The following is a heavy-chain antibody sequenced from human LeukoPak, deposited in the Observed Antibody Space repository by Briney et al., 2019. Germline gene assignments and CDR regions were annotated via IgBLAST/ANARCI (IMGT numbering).Heavy chain of an antibody. CDR2: ISGSGGST. D-gene: IGHD1-14*01. V-gene: IGHV3-23*01. CDR1: GFTFSTYG. CDR3: VKDNPLDY. J-gene: IGHJ4*02. Sequence: PGGSLRLSCAASGFTFSTYGMSWVRQAPGKGLEWVSAISGSGGSTYYADSVKGRFTISRDNSKNTLYLHINSLRAEDTAVYYCVKDNPLDYWGQGTLVIVSS.